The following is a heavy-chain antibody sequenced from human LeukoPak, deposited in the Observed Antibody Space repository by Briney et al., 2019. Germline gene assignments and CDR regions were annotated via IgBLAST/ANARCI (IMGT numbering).Heavy chain of an antibody. D-gene: IGHD3-3*02. CDR3: ARLISIFGVSTDY. Sequence: KPSETLSLTCAVFDGSSSGYFWTWFRLSPGRGLEWLGEINQSGTTNYNPSLKSRVTISVDTSKNQFSLKLSSVTAADTAVYYCARLISIFGVSTDYWGQGTLVTVSS. V-gene: IGHV4-34*01. CDR2: INQSGTT. J-gene: IGHJ4*02. CDR1: DGSSSGYF.